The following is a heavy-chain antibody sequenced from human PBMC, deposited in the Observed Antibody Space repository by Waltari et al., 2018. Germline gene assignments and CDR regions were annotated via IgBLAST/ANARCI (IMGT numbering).Heavy chain of an antibody. V-gene: IGHV3-33*08. CDR2: IWYDGSNK. CDR3: ARDGYYDSSGYYNDYGAFDI. J-gene: IGHJ3*02. Sequence: QVQLVAAVGGMVQPGRSLRLPCAASGISLSSSGMPSLRQAPGKGLEWVALIWYDGSNKNYVDSVKGRFTISRDNSKNTLYLQMNSLRAEDTAVYYCARDGYYDSSGYYNDYGAFDIWGQGTMVTVSS. CDR1: GISLSSSG. D-gene: IGHD3-22*01.